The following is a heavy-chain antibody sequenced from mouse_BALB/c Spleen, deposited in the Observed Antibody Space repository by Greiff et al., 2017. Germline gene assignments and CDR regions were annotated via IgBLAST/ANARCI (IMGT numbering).Heavy chain of an antibody. D-gene: IGHD2-4*01. Sequence: EVKLLESGAELVRPGALVKLSCKASGFNIKDYYMHWVKQRPEQGLEWIGWIDPENGNTIYDPKFQGKASITADTSSNTAYLQLSSLTSEDTAVYYCARGEHYDYDTWFAYWGQGTLVTVSA. CDR3: ARGEHYDYDTWFAY. CDR1: GFNIKDYY. CDR2: IDPENGNT. J-gene: IGHJ3*01. V-gene: IGHV14-1*02.